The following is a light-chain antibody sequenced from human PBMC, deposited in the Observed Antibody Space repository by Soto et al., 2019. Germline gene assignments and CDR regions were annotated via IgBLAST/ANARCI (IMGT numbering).Light chain of an antibody. CDR3: CSYTSSSTLGV. CDR1: SSDVGGYNY. J-gene: IGLJ1*01. Sequence: QSALTQPASVSGSPGQSITISCTGTSSDVGGYNYVSWYQQHPCKAPKLMIYDVSNRPSGVSNRFSGSKSGNTASLTISGLQAEDEADYYCCSYTSSSTLGVFGTGTKLTVL. V-gene: IGLV2-14*01. CDR2: DVS.